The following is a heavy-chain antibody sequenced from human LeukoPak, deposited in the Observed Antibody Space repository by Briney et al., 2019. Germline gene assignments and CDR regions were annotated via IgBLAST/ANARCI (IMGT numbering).Heavy chain of an antibody. CDR3: AKGQYSSSWYPPDLDY. Sequence: PGGSLRLSCAASGFTFSSYDMNWVRQAPGKGLEWVSSISGSGGRTDYADSVKGRFTISRDNSKNTLYLQMNSLRAEGTAIYYCAKGQYSSSWYPPDLDYWGQGTLVTVSS. J-gene: IGHJ4*02. CDR1: GFTFSSYD. CDR2: ISGSGGRT. D-gene: IGHD6-13*01. V-gene: IGHV3-23*01.